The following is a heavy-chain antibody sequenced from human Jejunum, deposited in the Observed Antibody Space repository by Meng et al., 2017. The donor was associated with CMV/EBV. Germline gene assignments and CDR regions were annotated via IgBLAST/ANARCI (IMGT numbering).Heavy chain of an antibody. D-gene: IGHD1-26*01. CDR3: VKGRYSGSSGYFDY. Sequence: GFNLDDYAMHWVRQAPGKGLEWVSGINWNSDYIYYADSVKGRFTISRDNAKNSLYLQMNNLRAEDTALYYCVKGRYSGSSGYFDYWGQGTLVTVSS. J-gene: IGHJ4*02. V-gene: IGHV3-9*01. CDR2: INWNSDYI. CDR1: GFNLDDYA.